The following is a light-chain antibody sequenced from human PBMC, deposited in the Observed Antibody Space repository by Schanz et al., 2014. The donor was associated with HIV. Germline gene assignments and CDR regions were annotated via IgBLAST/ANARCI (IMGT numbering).Light chain of an antibody. J-gene: IGKJ1*01. CDR2: KTS. Sequence: DIQMTQSPSTLSASVGDRVTITCRASQSLDRWLAWYQQKPGQAPKRLIYKTSNLVTGVPSRFSGSGYGTDFTLTISSLQPDDFATYYCQQYAVSSWTFGLGTRVESK. CDR3: QQYAVSSWT. CDR1: QSLDRW. V-gene: IGKV1-5*03.